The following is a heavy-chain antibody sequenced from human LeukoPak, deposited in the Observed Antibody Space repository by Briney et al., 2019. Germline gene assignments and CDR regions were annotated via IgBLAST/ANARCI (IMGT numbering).Heavy chain of an antibody. CDR3: AKLGVYYYYGMDV. D-gene: IGHD3-10*01. CDR2: ISGSGGST. V-gene: IGHV3-23*01. J-gene: IGHJ6*02. CDR1: GFTFSSYA. Sequence: GGYLRLSCAASGFTFSSYAMSWVRQAPGKGLEWVSAISGSGGSTYYADSVKGRFTISRDNSENTLYLQMNSLRAEDTAVYYCAKLGVYYYYGMDVWGQGTTVTVSS.